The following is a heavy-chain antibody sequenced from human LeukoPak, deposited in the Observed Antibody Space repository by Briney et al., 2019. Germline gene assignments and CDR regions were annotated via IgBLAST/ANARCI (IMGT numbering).Heavy chain of an antibody. J-gene: IGHJ4*02. D-gene: IGHD3-3*01. CDR2: ITRSGSNI. Sequence: GGSLRLSCTGSQLIFSKYGLNWVRQSPGKGLEWISSITRSGSNIDYADSVRGRFTVSRDNAKNSLFLHMNSLRVEDTAVYYCARLTIYDDTDYWGQGTLVTVSS. CDR3: ARLTIYDDTDY. V-gene: IGHV3-48*03. CDR1: QLIFSKYG.